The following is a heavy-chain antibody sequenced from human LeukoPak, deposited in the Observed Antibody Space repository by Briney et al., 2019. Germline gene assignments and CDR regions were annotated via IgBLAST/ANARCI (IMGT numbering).Heavy chain of an antibody. J-gene: IGHJ4*02. CDR3: ARVQGSGLPRWY. V-gene: IGHV3-66*01. CDR1: GFTVSSHY. D-gene: IGHD2-15*01. Sequence: GESLRLSCAASGFTVSSHYMTWVRQAPGKGLEWVSVIYTAGGTFYADSVKGRFTISRDSSENTLYLQMNSLRVEDTAVYYCARVQGSGLPRWYWGQGTLVTVSS. CDR2: IYTAGGT.